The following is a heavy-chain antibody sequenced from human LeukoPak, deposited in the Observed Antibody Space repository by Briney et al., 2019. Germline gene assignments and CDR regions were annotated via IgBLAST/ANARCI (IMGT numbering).Heavy chain of an antibody. J-gene: IGHJ4*02. Sequence: PPLKASSKPSEATFATYAIGGFHRAPGQGLEGMGGIIPIFGTANYAQKFQGRVTITADESTSTAYMELSSLRSEDTAVYYCARDLGRYYFDYWGQGTLVTVSS. D-gene: IGHD1-26*01. CDR2: IIPIFGTA. V-gene: IGHV1-69*13. CDR3: ARDLGRYYFDY. CDR1: EATFATYA.